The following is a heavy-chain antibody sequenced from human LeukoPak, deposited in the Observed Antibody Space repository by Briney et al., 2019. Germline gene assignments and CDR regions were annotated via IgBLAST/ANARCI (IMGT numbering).Heavy chain of an antibody. CDR3: AKDRRIAAAGTGFDY. Sequence: GGSLRLSCTASEFTFVRYAMNWVRQAPGKGLEWVSYISSSSFKIGYADSVKGRFTISRDNSKNTLYLQMNSLRAEDTAVYYCAKDRRIAAAGTGFDYWGQGTLVTVSS. D-gene: IGHD6-13*01. J-gene: IGHJ4*02. V-gene: IGHV3-48*01. CDR1: EFTFVRYA. CDR2: ISSSSFKI.